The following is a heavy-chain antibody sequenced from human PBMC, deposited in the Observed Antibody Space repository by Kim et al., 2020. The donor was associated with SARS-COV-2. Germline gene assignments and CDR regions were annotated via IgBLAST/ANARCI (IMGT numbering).Heavy chain of an antibody. Sequence: SETLSLTCTVSGGSISSGGYYWSWIRQHPGKGLEWIGYIYYSGSTYYNPSLKSRVTISVDTSKNQFSLKLSSVTAADTAVYYCARNIGITMLVVVTGWFDPWGQGTLVTVSS. J-gene: IGHJ5*02. CDR1: GGSISSGGYY. CDR3: ARNIGITMLVVVTGWFDP. D-gene: IGHD3-22*01. V-gene: IGHV4-31*03. CDR2: IYYSGST.